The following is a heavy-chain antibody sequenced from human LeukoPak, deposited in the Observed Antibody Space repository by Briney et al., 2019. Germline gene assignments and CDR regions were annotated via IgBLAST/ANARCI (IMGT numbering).Heavy chain of an antibody. V-gene: IGHV4-30-4*01. Sequence: SETLSLTCTVSGGSISSGDYYWSWIRQPPGKGLEWIGYIYYSGSTYYNPSLKSRVTISVDTSKNQFSLKLSSVTAADTAVYYCARDIDSGSSEFDYWGQGTLVTFSS. CDR1: GGSISSGDYY. CDR2: IYYSGST. J-gene: IGHJ4*02. D-gene: IGHD1-26*01. CDR3: ARDIDSGSSEFDY.